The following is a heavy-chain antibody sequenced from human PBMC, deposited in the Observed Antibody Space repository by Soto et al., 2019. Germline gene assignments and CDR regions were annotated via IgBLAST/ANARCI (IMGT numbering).Heavy chain of an antibody. CDR3: AKDSSLGYYDSSGYPY. J-gene: IGHJ4*02. Sequence: GGSLRLSCAASGFTFSSYAMSWVRQAPGKGLEWVSAISGSGGGTYYADSVKGRFTISRDNSKNTLYLQMNSLRAEDTDVYYCAKDSSLGYYDSSGYPYWGQGTLVTVSS. V-gene: IGHV3-23*01. D-gene: IGHD3-22*01. CDR2: ISGSGGGT. CDR1: GFTFSSYA.